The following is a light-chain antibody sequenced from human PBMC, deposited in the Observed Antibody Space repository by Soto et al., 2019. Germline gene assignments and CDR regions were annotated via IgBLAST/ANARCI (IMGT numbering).Light chain of an antibody. V-gene: IGLV2-14*01. CDR1: SSDVGGYNY. J-gene: IGLJ1*01. CDR3: SSYTSSSTWG. Sequence: QSVLTQPASVSVSPGQSITISCTGTSSDVGGYNYVSWYQQHPGKAPKLMIYDVSNRPSGVSNRFSGSKSGNTASLTISGLQAEDEADYYCSSYTSSSTWGFGTGTKVTVL. CDR2: DVS.